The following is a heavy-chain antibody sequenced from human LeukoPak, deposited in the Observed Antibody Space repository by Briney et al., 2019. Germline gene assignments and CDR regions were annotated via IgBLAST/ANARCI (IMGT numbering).Heavy chain of an antibody. J-gene: IGHJ5*01. CDR2: INPTVGDT. V-gene: IGHV1-46*01. CDR1: GYTLTSYY. Sequence: ASVKVSCKASGYTLTSYYMHWVRQAPGQGLEWMGIINPTVGDTIYAQKFQGRVTMTRDMSTSTVYMELSSLRSDDTAVYYCARDPAGIGVAALDSWGQGTLVTVSS. D-gene: IGHD6-19*01. CDR3: ARDPAGIGVAALDS.